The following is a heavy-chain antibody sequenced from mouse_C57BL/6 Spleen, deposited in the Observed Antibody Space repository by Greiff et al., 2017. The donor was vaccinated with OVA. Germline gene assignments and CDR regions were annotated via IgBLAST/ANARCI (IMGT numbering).Heavy chain of an antibody. J-gene: IGHJ2*01. CDR1: GYTFTSYW. CDR2: IDPSDSYT. CDR3: ARGETYYGSSYVSY. D-gene: IGHD1-1*01. V-gene: IGHV1-69*01. Sequence: QVQLQQPGAELVMPGASVKLSCKASGYTFTSYWMHWVKQRPGQGLEWIGEIDPSDSYTNYNQKFKGKSTLTVDKSSSTAYMQLSSLTSEDSAVYYCARGETYYGSSYVSYWGQGTTLTVSS.